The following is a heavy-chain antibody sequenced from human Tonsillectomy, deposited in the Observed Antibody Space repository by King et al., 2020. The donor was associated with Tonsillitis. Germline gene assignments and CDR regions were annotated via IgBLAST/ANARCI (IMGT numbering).Heavy chain of an antibody. CDR1: GFTFSDYY. V-gene: IGHV3-72*01. Sequence: VQLVESGGGLVQPGGSLRLSCAASGFTFSDYYMDWVRQAPGKGLEGVGRVRKKTNSYTTEYAPSVKGRFTVTRDDSNNSLSLQMNSLTTEDTAVYFCAGVGISGSFSLDYWGQGTLVTVSS. J-gene: IGHJ4*02. CDR3: AGVGISGSFSLDY. CDR2: VRKKTNSYTT. D-gene: IGHD1-26*01.